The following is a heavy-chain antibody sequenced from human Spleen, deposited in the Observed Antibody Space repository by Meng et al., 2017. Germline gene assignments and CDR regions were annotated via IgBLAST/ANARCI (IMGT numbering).Heavy chain of an antibody. J-gene: IGHJ4*02. V-gene: IGHV4-4*02. CDR1: SGSISTRDW. CDR2: IYHSGRA. D-gene: IGHD1-14*01. CDR3: ARNLVGSSLDY. Sequence: LQESGPGLVKPSGPLSLTCAVSSGSISTRDWWTWVRQPPGKGLEWIGEIYHSGRANYIPTLKSRVTISVDKSKNQFSLDLRSVIAADTAVYFCARNLVGSSLDYWGQGTLVTVSS.